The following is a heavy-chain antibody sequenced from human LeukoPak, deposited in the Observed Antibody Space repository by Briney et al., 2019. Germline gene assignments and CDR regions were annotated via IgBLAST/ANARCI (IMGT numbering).Heavy chain of an antibody. V-gene: IGHV3-21*01. Sequence: GGSLRLSCAASGFTFSSYSMNWVRQALGKGLEWVSSISSSSSYIYYADSVKGRFTISRDNAKNSLYLQMNSLRAEDTAVYYCASLGYDSSGYYYAWGQGTLVTVSS. D-gene: IGHD3-22*01. CDR1: GFTFSSYS. CDR2: ISSSSSYI. CDR3: ASLGYDSSGYYYA. J-gene: IGHJ5*02.